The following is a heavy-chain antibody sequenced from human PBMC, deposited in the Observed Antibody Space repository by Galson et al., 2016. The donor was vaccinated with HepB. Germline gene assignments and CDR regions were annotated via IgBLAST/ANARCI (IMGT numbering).Heavy chain of an antibody. Sequence: SLSLSCAASGFNLSNYAMAWVRQAPGKGLEWVSTLSASGGGRYYADSVEGRFTISRANSKNTLYPQMTSLIAEDMAEYYCTKAPNTYTYFDPWGQGTLVTVSS. J-gene: IGHJ5*02. CDR1: GFNLSNYA. CDR3: TKAPNTYTYFDP. CDR2: LSASGGGR. V-gene: IGHV3-23*01. D-gene: IGHD1-1*01.